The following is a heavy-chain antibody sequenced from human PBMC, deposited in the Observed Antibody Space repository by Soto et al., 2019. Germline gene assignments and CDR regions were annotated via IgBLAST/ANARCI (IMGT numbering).Heavy chain of an antibody. J-gene: IGHJ4*02. CDR3: ARGSYYSGWV. Sequence: SQTLSLTCAISGDSVSSTSAAWSWIRQSPSRGLEWLGRTYYKSKWYSDYAVSVKSRITINPDTSKNQFSLQLNSVTPEDTAVYYCARGSYYSGWVWGQGTLVTVSS. V-gene: IGHV6-1*01. CDR2: TYYKSKWYS. CDR1: GDSVSSTSAA. D-gene: IGHD6-19*01.